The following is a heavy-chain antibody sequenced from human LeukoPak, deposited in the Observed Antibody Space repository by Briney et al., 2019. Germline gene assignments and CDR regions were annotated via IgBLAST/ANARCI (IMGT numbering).Heavy chain of an antibody. V-gene: IGHV1-69*01. J-gene: IGHJ4*02. Sequence: GSSVKVSCKASGGTFSSYAISWVRQAPGQGLEWMGGITPIFGTANYAQKFQGRVTITADESTSTAYMELSSLRSEDTAVYYCARSARYCSSTSCYALDYWGQGTLVTVSS. CDR2: ITPIFGTA. D-gene: IGHD2-2*01. CDR3: ARSARYCSSTSCYALDY. CDR1: GGTFSSYA.